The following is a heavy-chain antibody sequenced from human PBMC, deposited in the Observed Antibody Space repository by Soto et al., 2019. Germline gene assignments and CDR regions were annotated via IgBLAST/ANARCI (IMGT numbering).Heavy chain of an antibody. Sequence: LSLTCTVSGGSISSSSYYWGWIRQPPGKGLEWIGCIYYSGSTYYNPSLKSRVTISVDTSKNQFSLKLSSVTAADTAVYYCARDRRGYSYGYGYYYYGMDVWGQGTTVTVSS. CDR3: ARDRRGYSYGYGYYYYGMDV. J-gene: IGHJ6*02. CDR1: GGSISSSSYY. V-gene: IGHV4-39*02. D-gene: IGHD5-18*01. CDR2: IYYSGST.